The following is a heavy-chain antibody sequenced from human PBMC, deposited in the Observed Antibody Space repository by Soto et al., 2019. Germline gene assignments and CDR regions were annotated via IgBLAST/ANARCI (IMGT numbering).Heavy chain of an antibody. Sequence: EVQLVESGGGLVQPGGSLRLSGSASGFTFINFWMHWFRQGPGKGPYWVSHISPDGSDIVYADSVMSRFIICRDHVRTTVYRQMISLAVEDTALSFSTMLLWEVAPFWAQGTLVTVSS. V-gene: IGHV3-74*01. CDR2: ISPDGSDI. CDR1: GFTFINFW. J-gene: IGHJ4*02. D-gene: IGHD1-26*01. CDR3: TMLLWEVAPF.